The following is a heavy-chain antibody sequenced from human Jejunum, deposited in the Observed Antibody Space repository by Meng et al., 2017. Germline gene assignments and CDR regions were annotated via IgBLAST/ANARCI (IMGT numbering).Heavy chain of an antibody. CDR3: ATTGEDGAGLDY. V-gene: IGHV3-33*01. CDR2: IWFDGSNK. Sequence: QVQLVESGGGVVQLGRSLRLSCAASGFTFSSYGMHWVRQAPGKGLEWVSLIWFDGSNKYYSESVKGRFTISRDNSKNTLYLQMNSLRAEDTAVYYCATTGEDGAGLDYWGQGTLVTVSS. D-gene: IGHD1-14*01. J-gene: IGHJ4*02. CDR1: GFTFSSYG.